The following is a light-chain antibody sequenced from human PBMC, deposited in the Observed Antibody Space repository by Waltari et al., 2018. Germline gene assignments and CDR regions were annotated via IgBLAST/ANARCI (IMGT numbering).Light chain of an antibody. CDR2: KAS. CDR3: QQYYTFSVT. Sequence: DIQMTQSPSTLSASVGDRVTITCRASQSINIWLAWYQQKPGKDPKLLIDKASNLASGGPSRFSGSGSGTEFTLTINSLQPDDFATYYCQQYYTFSVTFGQGTRLEIK. CDR1: QSINIW. V-gene: IGKV1-5*03. J-gene: IGKJ5*01.